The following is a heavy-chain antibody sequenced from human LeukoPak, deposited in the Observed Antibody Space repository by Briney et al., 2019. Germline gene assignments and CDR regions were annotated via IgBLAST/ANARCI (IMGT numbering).Heavy chain of an antibody. V-gene: IGHV5-51*01. CDR3: ARHLATSTWSAFDY. J-gene: IGHJ4*02. CDR2: IYPGDSQT. Sequence: GESLKISCQGSGYSFTGYWIGWVRRMPGKGLEWMGIIYPGDSQTKYSPSFQGQVTISVDKSISTAYLQLSSLTASDTAMYYCARHLATSTWSAFDYWGQGTLVTVSS. D-gene: IGHD6-13*01. CDR1: GYSFTGYW.